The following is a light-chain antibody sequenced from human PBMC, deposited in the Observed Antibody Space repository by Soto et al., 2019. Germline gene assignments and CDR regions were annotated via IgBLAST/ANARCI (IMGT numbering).Light chain of an antibody. Sequence: EIVMTQSPATLSVSPGERATLSCRASQSVSSILAWYQQKPGQAPRLLISGASTRATGIPARFSGSGSGTEFTLTISSLQSEDFAVYYCQQYNNWPYTFGQGTELQIK. CDR3: QQYNNWPYT. CDR1: QSVSSI. CDR2: GAS. V-gene: IGKV3-15*01. J-gene: IGKJ2*01.